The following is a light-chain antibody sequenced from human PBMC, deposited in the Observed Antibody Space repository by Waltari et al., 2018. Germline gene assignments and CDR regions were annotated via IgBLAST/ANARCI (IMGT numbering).Light chain of an antibody. Sequence: DIQMTQSPSSLSASVGDRVTITCRASQNIDRYSNWYQQKPGKAHKILMYAASSSQSGAPSGVSGSGSGTDFTLTISSMQPEHFATYYCQQSYSVPYTFGQGTKLEI. CDR3: QQSYSVPYT. V-gene: IGKV1-39*01. J-gene: IGKJ2*01. CDR1: QNIDRY. CDR2: AAS.